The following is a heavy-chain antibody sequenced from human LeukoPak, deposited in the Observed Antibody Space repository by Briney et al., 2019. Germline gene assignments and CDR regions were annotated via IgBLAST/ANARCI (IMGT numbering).Heavy chain of an antibody. CDR3: ARGWEYHLLLRGRGWFDP. Sequence: GASVKVSYKASGYTFTGYYMHWVRQAPGQGLEWMGWINPNSGGTNYAQKFQGRVTMTRDTSISTAYMELSRLRSDDTAVYYCARGWEYHLLLRGRGWFDPWGQGTLVTVSS. CDR2: INPNSGGT. J-gene: IGHJ5*02. D-gene: IGHD2-2*01. V-gene: IGHV1-2*02. CDR1: GYTFTGYY.